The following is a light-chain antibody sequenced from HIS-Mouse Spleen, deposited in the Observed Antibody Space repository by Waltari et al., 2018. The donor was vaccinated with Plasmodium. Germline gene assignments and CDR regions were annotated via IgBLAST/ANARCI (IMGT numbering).Light chain of an antibody. CDR1: QSVSSN. J-gene: IGKJ5*01. CDR3: QQYNNWPT. Sequence: EVVMTQSPATLSVSPGDRATLSCRASQSVSSNLAWYQQKPGQAPRLLIYGASTRATGIPARFSGSGSGTEFTLTSSMQSEDFAVYYCQQYNNWPTFGQGTRLEIK. V-gene: IGKV3-15*01. CDR2: GAS.